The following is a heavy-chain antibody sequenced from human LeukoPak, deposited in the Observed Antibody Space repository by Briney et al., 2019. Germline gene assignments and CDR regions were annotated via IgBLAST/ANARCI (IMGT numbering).Heavy chain of an antibody. CDR2: LNGRGDSP. J-gene: IGHJ4*02. CDR3: AKGPHRDY. V-gene: IGHV3-23*01. Sequence: GGSLRLSCAASGFTFSNYAMSWVRQAPGKGLEWVSSLNGRGDSPYYADSVKGRFTISRDNSENTLYLQMHSLRVEDTAVYYCAKGPHRDYWGQGTLLTVSS. CDR1: GFTFSNYA.